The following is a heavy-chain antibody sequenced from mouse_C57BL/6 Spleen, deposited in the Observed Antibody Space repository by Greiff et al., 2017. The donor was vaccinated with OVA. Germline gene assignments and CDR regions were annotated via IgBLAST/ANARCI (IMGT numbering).Heavy chain of an antibody. J-gene: IGHJ4*01. V-gene: IGHV1-26*01. Sequence: EVQLQQSGPELVKPGASVKISCKASGYTFTDYYMNWVKQSHGKSLEWIGDINPNNGGTSYNQKFKGKATLTVDTSSSTAYMELRSLTSEDASVYYCARAYGYDEDARDYWGQGTSVTVSS. CDR3: ARAYGYDEDARDY. CDR1: GYTFTDYY. CDR2: INPNNGGT. D-gene: IGHD2-2*01.